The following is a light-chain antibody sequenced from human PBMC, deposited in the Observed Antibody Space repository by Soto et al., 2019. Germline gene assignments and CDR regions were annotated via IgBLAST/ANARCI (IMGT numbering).Light chain of an antibody. Sequence: EIVLTQSPATLSLSPEERATLSCRASQSVSSYLAWYQQKPGQAPRLLIYTASNRATGIPARFSGSGSGTDFTLTISSLEPEDFAVYYCQQRSNWPLTFGGGTKVEIK. V-gene: IGKV3-11*01. CDR1: QSVSSY. CDR2: TAS. CDR3: QQRSNWPLT. J-gene: IGKJ4*01.